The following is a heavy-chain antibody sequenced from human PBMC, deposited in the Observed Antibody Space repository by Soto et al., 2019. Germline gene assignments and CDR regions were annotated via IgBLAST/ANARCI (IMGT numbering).Heavy chain of an antibody. D-gene: IGHD3-10*01. V-gene: IGHV1-18*04. CDR1: GYTFTSYG. CDR3: ARDHSPEYGFPRPDAFDI. Sequence: QVQLVQSGAEVKKPGASVKVSCKASGYTFTSYGISWVRPAPGQGLEWMGWISANNGNTNYAQKLQGKATMTTDTSTSTAYMELRSLRSDDTAVYYCARDHSPEYGFPRPDAFDIWGQGTMVTVSS. J-gene: IGHJ3*02. CDR2: ISANNGNT.